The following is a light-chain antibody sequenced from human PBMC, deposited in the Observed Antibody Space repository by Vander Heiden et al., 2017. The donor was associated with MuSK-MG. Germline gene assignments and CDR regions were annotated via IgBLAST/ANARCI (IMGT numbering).Light chain of an antibody. V-gene: IGKV1-33*01. CDR2: DAS. CDR3: QQYDNLPFT. CDR1: QDISNY. Sequence: DIQMTQSPSSLSASVGDRVTITCQANQDISNYLNWYQLKPGKAPKLLICDASNLETGVPSRFSGSGSGTDFTFTISSLQPEDIATYYCQQYDNLPFTFGPGTKVDIK. J-gene: IGKJ3*01.